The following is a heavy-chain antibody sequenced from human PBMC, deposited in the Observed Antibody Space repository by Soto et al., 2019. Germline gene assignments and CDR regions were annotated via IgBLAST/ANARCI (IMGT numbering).Heavy chain of an antibody. J-gene: IGHJ2*01. CDR1: GFTFSSHA. Sequence: EVQLLESGGGLVEPGGSLRLSCAASGFTFSSHAMSWVRQAPGKGLEWVSGISGSGGSTYNADSVKGRFTISRDNSKNTLYLEPNRLRAADTAVYYCAKHLFADIVVVESATPDRYFDLWGRGTLVSVSS. CDR2: ISGSGGST. V-gene: IGHV3-23*01. CDR3: AKHLFADIVVVESATPDRYFDL. D-gene: IGHD2-15*01.